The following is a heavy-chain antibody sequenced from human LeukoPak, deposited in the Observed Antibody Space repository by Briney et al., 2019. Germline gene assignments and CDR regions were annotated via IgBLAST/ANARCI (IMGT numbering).Heavy chain of an antibody. J-gene: IGHJ4*02. Sequence: GGSLRLSCAASGFDFSTYAINWVRQAPGKGLEWVSYISSDSATMYSDSVKGRFTISRDNAKNSLYLQMSNLRAEDTAVYYCVVEVVVTSIVGPGNRIDFWGQGTLVTVHS. V-gene: IGHV3-48*04. CDR1: GFDFSTYA. CDR2: ISSDSATM. D-gene: IGHD2-21*02. CDR3: VVEVVVTSIVGPGNRIDF.